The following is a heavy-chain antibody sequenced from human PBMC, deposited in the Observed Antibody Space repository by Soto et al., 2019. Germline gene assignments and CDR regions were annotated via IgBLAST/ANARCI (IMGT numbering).Heavy chain of an antibody. J-gene: IGHJ4*02. CDR3: ARDIQEMYYDFWSGYYK. CDR2: ISYDGSNK. V-gene: IGHV3-30-3*01. CDR1: GFTFSSYA. Sequence: GGSLRLSCAASGFTFSSYAMHWVRQAPGKGLEWVAVISYDGSNKYYADSVKGRFTISRDNSKNTLYLQMNSLRAEDTAVYYCARDIQEMYYDFWSGYYKWGQGTLVTVSS. D-gene: IGHD3-3*01.